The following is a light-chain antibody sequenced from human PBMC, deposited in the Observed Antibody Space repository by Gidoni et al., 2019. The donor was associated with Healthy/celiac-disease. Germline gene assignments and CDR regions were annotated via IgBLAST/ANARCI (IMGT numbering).Light chain of an antibody. CDR2: SGS. CDR3: MQALQTRYT. J-gene: IGKJ2*01. Sequence: DLVTTQSPLSLPVTPGEPASIACRSSQSLLHSNGYNDLDWYLQKPGQSPQLLIYSGSNRASGVPDRFSGSGSGTDFTLKISRVEAEDVGVYYCMQALQTRYTFGQGTKLEIK. V-gene: IGKV2-28*01. CDR1: QSLLHSNGYND.